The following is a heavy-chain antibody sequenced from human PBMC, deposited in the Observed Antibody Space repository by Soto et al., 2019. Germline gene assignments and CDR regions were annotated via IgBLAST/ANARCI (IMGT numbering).Heavy chain of an antibody. CDR3: ARADYFGSGSYYNPLGMGV. Sequence: ASVKVSCKACGYTFTGYYMHWVRQGPGQGLEWMGRINPNSGGTNYAQKFQGWVTMTRDTSISTAYMELSRLRSDDTAVYYCARADYFGSGSYYNPLGMGVLGQATTVTVSS. D-gene: IGHD3-10*01. V-gene: IGHV1-2*04. J-gene: IGHJ6*02. CDR1: GYTFTGYY. CDR2: INPNSGGT.